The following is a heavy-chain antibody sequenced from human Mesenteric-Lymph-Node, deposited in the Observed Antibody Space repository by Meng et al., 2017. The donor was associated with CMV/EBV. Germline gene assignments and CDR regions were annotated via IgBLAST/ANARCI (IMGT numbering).Heavy chain of an antibody. Sequence: SETLSLTCTVSGGSVSSNNYYWSWIRQPPGKGLQYIGYIHYSGGTKYNSSLKSRVTISIDTSKNQFSLKLSSVTAADTAVYYCARVSGKKQIKYYFDFWGQGTLVTVSS. D-gene: IGHD1-26*01. CDR1: GGSVSSNNYY. CDR2: IHYSGGT. V-gene: IGHV4-61*01. J-gene: IGHJ4*02. CDR3: ARVSGKKQIKYYFDF.